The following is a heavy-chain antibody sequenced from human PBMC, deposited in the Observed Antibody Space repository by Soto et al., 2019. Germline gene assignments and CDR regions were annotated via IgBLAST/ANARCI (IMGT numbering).Heavy chain of an antibody. J-gene: IGHJ6*02. D-gene: IGHD6-6*01. CDR2: IYYSGST. CDR1: GGSISSYY. CDR3: ARDRGGQLGYYYGMDV. Sequence: PSETLSLTCTVSGGSISSYYWSWIRQPPGKGLGWIGYIYYSGSTNYNPSLKSRVTISVDTSKNQFSLKLSSVTAADTAVYYCARDRGGQLGYYYGMDVWGQGTTVTVSS. V-gene: IGHV4-59*01.